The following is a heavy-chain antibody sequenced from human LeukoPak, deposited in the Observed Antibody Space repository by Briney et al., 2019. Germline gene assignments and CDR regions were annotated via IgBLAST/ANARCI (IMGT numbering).Heavy chain of an antibody. CDR2: ISRRDNTM. CDR1: GFTFSSFG. J-gene: IGHJ5*02. V-gene: IGHV3-48*01. CDR3: ARGRYCSSPSCYKPTIPRFDP. Sequence: GGSLRLSCAASGFTFSSFGMSWVRQAPGKGLEWLSYISRRDNTMSYADSVRGRFITSRDNAKNSLYLQMSSLRAEDTAVYYCARGRYCSSPSCYKPTIPRFDPWGQGTLVTVSS. D-gene: IGHD2-2*02.